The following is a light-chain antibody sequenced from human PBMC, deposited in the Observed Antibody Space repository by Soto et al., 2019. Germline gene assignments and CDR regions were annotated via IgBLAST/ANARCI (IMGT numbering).Light chain of an antibody. CDR1: SSNIGSNY. Sequence: QSALAQPPSASGTPGQRVNISCSGSSSNIGSNYVYWYRQFPGTAPKLLIQRNNQRPSGVPARFSGSKSGTSASLAISGLRSEDEADYYCGGWDDSLRGPVFGGGTKVTVL. CDR3: GGWDDSLRGPV. V-gene: IGLV1-47*01. CDR2: RNN. J-gene: IGLJ2*01.